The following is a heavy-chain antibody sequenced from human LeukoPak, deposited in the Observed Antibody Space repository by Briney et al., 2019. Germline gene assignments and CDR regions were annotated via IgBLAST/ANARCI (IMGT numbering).Heavy chain of an antibody. D-gene: IGHD4-23*01. CDR2: ISGSGGST. J-gene: IGHJ4*02. V-gene: IGHV3-23*01. CDR1: RFTFSSYA. CDR3: ARETVGLDY. Sequence: GGSLRLSCAASRFTFSSYAMSWVRQAPGKGLEWVSAISGSGGSTYYADPVKGRFTISRDNSKHTLYLQMNSLRAEDTAVYFCARETVGLDYWGQGTLVTVSS.